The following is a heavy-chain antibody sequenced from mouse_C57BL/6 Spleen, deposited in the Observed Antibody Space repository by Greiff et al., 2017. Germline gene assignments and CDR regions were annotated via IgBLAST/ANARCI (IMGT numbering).Heavy chain of an antibody. CDR2: IRLKSDNYAT. CDR3: TVGYGSSYEGFAY. CDR1: GFTFSNYW. J-gene: IGHJ3*01. D-gene: IGHD1-1*01. Sequence: EVKVVESGGGLVQPGGSMKLSCVASGFTFSNYWMNWVRQSPEKGLEWVAQIRLKSDNYATHYAESVKGRFTISRDDSKSSVYLQMNNLRAEDTGIYYSTVGYGSSYEGFAYWGQGTLVTVSA. V-gene: IGHV6-3*01.